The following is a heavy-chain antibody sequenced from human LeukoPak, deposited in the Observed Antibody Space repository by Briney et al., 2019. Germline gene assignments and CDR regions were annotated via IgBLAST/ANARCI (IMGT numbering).Heavy chain of an antibody. CDR1: GFTFSSYS. V-gene: IGHV3-21*01. CDR3: TRDPDMDV. Sequence: GEFLRLSCAASGFTFSSYSMNWVRQAPGKGLEWVSSISSGSSFMYYADSGKGRFTISRDNAKNSVFLQMNSLRAEDTAVYYCTRDPDMDVWGKGTTVTVSS. J-gene: IGHJ6*03. CDR2: ISSGSSFM.